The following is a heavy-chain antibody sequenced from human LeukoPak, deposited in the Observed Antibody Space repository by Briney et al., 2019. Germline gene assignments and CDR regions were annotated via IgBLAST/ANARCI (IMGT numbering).Heavy chain of an antibody. Sequence: ASVTVSCKASGYTFTSYYMHWVRQAPGQGLEWMGLINPSGGSTSYAQKFQGRVTMTRDTSTSTVYMELSSLRSEDTAVYYCARGQYYYDSSGYFYFDYWGQGTLVTVST. J-gene: IGHJ4*02. CDR2: INPSGGST. CDR1: GYTFTSYY. D-gene: IGHD3-22*01. CDR3: ARGQYYYDSSGYFYFDY. V-gene: IGHV1-46*01.